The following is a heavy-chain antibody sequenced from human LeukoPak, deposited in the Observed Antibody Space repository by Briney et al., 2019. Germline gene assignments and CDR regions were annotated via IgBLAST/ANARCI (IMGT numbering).Heavy chain of an antibody. Sequence: GGSLRLSCAASGFTFSTFVMSWVRQAPGKGLEWVANIKQDGSEKYYVDSVKGRFTISRDNSKNTLYLQMNSLRAEDTAVYYCGVLTLNPGWGQGTLVSVSS. CDR2: IKQDGSEK. CDR3: GVLTLNPG. D-gene: IGHD2-8*01. CDR1: GFTFSTFV. V-gene: IGHV3-7*01. J-gene: IGHJ4*02.